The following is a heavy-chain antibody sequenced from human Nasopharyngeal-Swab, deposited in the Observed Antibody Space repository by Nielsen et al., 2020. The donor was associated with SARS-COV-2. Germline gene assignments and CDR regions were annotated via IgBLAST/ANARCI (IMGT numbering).Heavy chain of an antibody. CDR3: ARASDGSENYYYFDY. Sequence: SVKVSCKASGGTFSSYAISWVRQAPGQGLEWMEGIIPIFGTPNYAQEFQGRVTISADESTSTAYMELSSLRSEDTAVYYCARASDGSENYYYFDYWGQGTLVTVSS. CDR1: GGTFSSYA. J-gene: IGHJ4*02. CDR2: IIPIFGTP. V-gene: IGHV1-69*13. D-gene: IGHD3-10*01.